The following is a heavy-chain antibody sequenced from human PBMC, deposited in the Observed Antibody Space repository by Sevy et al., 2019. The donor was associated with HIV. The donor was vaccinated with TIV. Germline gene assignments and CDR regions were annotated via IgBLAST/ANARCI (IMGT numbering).Heavy chain of an antibody. D-gene: IGHD6-13*01. CDR3: ARMDSSSWYGFDY. V-gene: IGHV4-34*01. CDR1: GGSFSGYY. Sequence: SETLSLTCAVYGGSFSGYYWSWIRQPPGKGLEWIGEINHSGSTNYNPSLKSRVTISVDTSKNQFSLKLSSVTAAATAVYYCARMDSSSWYGFDYWGQGTLVTVSS. CDR2: INHSGST. J-gene: IGHJ4*02.